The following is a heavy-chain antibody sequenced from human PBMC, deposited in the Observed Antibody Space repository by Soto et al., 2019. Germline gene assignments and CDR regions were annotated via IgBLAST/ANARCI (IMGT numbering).Heavy chain of an antibody. D-gene: IGHD5-18*01. J-gene: IGHJ4*02. CDR3: ARVGRGYSYGYADY. V-gene: IGHV3-53*01. CDR2: IYSGGST. Sequence: GGSLRLSCAASGFTVSSNYMSWVRQAPGKELEWVSVIYSGGSTYYADSVKGRFTISRDNSKNTLYLQMNSLRAEDTAVYYCARVGRGYSYGYADYWGQGTLVTVSS. CDR1: GFTVSSNY.